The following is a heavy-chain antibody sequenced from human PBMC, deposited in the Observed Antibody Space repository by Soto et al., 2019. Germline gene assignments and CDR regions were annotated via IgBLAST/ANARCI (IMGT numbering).Heavy chain of an antibody. CDR1: GFTFSSYA. CDR3: AKKAGLVSFYTTEFDP. J-gene: IGHJ5*02. Sequence: PGGSLRLSCATSGFTFSSYAMSWVRQAPGKGLEWVSVISGSDGSTYYADSVKGRFTISRDNSKNTLFLQMNSLRGEDTAVYYCAKKAGLVSFYTTEFDPRGQGNLVTVYS. D-gene: IGHD1-1*01. V-gene: IGHV3-23*01. CDR2: ISGSDGST.